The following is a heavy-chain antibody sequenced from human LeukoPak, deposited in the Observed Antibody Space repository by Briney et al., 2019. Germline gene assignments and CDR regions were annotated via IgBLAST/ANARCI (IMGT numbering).Heavy chain of an antibody. CDR3: ARGNDPITMVRGVINGSDYYYYMDV. D-gene: IGHD3-10*01. J-gene: IGHJ6*03. CDR2: IYHSGST. V-gene: IGHV4-59*02. Sequence: SETLSLTCSVSGASVSSDVWSWIRQPPGKGLEWIGNIYHSGSTNYNPSLKSRVTISVDTCKNQFSLKLSSVTAADTAVYYCARGNDPITMVRGVINGSDYYYYMDVWGKGTTVTISS. CDR1: GASVSSDV.